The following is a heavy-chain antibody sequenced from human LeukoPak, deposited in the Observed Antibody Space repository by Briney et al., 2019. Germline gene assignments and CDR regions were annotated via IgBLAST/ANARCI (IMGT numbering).Heavy chain of an antibody. CDR3: ARGPQNYDILTGYSLPSYYYYYYGMDV. Sequence: GGSLRLSCAASGFTFSSYSMNWVRQAPGKGLEWVSSISSSSSYIYYAGSVKGRFTISRDNAKNSLYLQMNSLRAEDTAVYYCARGPQNYDILTGYSLPSYYYYYYGMDVWGQGTTVTVSS. CDR1: GFTFSSYS. V-gene: IGHV3-21*01. J-gene: IGHJ6*02. D-gene: IGHD3-9*01. CDR2: ISSSSSYI.